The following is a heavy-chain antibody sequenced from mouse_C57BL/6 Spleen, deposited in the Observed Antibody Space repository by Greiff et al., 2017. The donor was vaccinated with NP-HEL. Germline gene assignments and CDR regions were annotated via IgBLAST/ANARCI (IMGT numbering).Heavy chain of an antibody. J-gene: IGHJ4*01. V-gene: IGHV5-9*01. D-gene: IGHD2-1*01. Sequence: EVQLVESGGGLVKPGGSLKLSCAASGFTFSSYTMSWVRQTPEKRLEWVATISGGGGNTYYPDSVKGRFTISRDNAKNTLYLQMSSLRSEDTALYYCAKGGNYVRSYYAMDYWGQGTSVTVSS. CDR2: ISGGGGNT. CDR1: GFTFSSYT. CDR3: AKGGNYVRSYYAMDY.